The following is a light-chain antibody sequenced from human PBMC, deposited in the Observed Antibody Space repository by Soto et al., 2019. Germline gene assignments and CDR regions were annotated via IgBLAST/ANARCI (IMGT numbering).Light chain of an antibody. V-gene: IGLV1-51*01. J-gene: IGLJ2*01. CDR1: GSNIGNNY. Sequence: QSVLTQPPSVSAAPGQKVTISCSGSGSNIGNNYVSWYQQLPGTAPKLLIYDNSKRPSGIPDRFSGSKSGTSATLGITGLQTGDEADYYFGTWDGSLSEVVFGGGTKLTVL. CDR2: DNS. CDR3: GTWDGSLSEVV.